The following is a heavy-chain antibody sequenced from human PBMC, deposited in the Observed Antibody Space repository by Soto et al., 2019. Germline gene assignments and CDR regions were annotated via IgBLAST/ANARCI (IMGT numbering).Heavy chain of an antibody. V-gene: IGHV3-33*01. Sequence: GGSLRLSCAASGFTFSSYGMHWVRQAPGKGLEWVAVIWYDGSNKYYADSVKGRFTISRDNSKNTLYLQMNSLRAEDTAVYYCARDPPRIYYGDYHFDYWGQGTLVTVS. CDR3: ARDPPRIYYGDYHFDY. J-gene: IGHJ4*02. D-gene: IGHD4-17*01. CDR1: GFTFSSYG. CDR2: IWYDGSNK.